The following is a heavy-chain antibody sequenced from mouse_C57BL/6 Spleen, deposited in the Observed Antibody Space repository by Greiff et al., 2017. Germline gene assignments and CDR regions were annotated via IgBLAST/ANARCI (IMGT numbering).Heavy chain of an antibody. V-gene: IGHV1-53*01. CDR1: GYTFTSYW. J-gene: IGHJ4*01. CDR2: INPSNGGT. Sequence: QVQLKQPGTELVKPGASVKLSCKASGYTFTSYWMHWVKQRPGQGLEWIGNINPSNGGTNYNEKFKSKATLTVDKSSSTAYMQLSSLTSEDSAVYYCARERVYDYDAGDYYAMDYWGQGTSVTVSS. CDR3: ARERVYDYDAGDYYAMDY. D-gene: IGHD2-4*01.